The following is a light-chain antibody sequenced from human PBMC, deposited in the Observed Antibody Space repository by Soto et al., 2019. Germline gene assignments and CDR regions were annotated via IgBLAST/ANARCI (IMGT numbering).Light chain of an antibody. CDR3: QQVNSYPLT. J-gene: IGKJ4*01. CDR1: QGIRND. Sequence: AIQMTQSASSLSASVGDRFTITCRSSQGIRNDLGWYQQKPGKAPKLLIYAASSLQSGVPSRFGGSRSGTDFTLTISSLQPEDFATYYCQQVNSYPLTFGGGTKVDIK. CDR2: AAS. V-gene: IGKV1-6*01.